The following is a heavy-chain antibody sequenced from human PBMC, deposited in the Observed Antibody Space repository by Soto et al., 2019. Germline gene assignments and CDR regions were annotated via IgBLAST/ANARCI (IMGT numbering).Heavy chain of an antibody. V-gene: IGHV3-33*01. CDR2: IWYDGGNK. CDR3: ARDKFLLSY. D-gene: IGHD2-15*01. CDR1: GFTFSSYG. J-gene: IGHJ4*02. Sequence: GGSLRLSCTASGFTFSSYGMHWVRQAPGKGLEWVAIIWYDGGNKYYADSVKGRFTISRDNSKNTLYLQMNILRAEDTAVYYCARDKFLLSYWGQGTLVTVSS.